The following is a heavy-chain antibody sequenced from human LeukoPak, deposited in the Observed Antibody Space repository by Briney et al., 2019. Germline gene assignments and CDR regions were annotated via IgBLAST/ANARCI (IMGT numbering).Heavy chain of an antibody. Sequence: GGSLRLSCAASGFTFSSYAMTWVRQAPGKGLEWVSVISGSGGSTYYADSVKGRFTISRDNSKNTLCLQMNSLRAEDTAVYYCAKYDSSGYYFDYWGQGTLVTVSS. CDR1: GFTFSSYA. V-gene: IGHV3-23*01. J-gene: IGHJ4*02. D-gene: IGHD3-22*01. CDR3: AKYDSSGYYFDY. CDR2: ISGSGGST.